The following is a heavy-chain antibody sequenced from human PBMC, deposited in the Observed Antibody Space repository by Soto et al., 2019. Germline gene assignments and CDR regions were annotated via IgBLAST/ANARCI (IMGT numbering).Heavy chain of an antibody. V-gene: IGHV4-34*01. Sequence: SETLSLTCAVYGGSFNGHYWSWLRQAPGKGLEWIGEINASGSTKYNPSLKSRVTTSLDTSKNQFSLKLSSVTAADTAVYYCARSRRGFGSSWYDWFDPWGQGTMVTVSS. CDR2: INASGST. CDR3: ARSRRGFGSSWYDWFDP. D-gene: IGHD6-13*01. CDR1: GGSFNGHY. J-gene: IGHJ5*02.